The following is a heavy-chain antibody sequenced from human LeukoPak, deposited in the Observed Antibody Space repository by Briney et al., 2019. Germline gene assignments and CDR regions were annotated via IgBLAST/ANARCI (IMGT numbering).Heavy chain of an antibody. D-gene: IGHD3-10*01. CDR2: ISYDGSNK. CDR3: AKVRLSGSGSYYMVDY. CDR1: GVTFSSYV. Sequence: PGGALRLSCAASGVTFSSYVMHWVRQAPGKGREWGAVISYDGSNKYYADSVKGRFTISRDNSKNTLYLQMNSLRAEDTAVYYCAKVRLSGSGSYYMVDYWGQGTLVTVSS. V-gene: IGHV3-30*18. J-gene: IGHJ4*02.